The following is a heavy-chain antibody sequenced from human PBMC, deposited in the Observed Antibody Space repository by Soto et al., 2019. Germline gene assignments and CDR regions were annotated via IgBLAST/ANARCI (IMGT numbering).Heavy chain of an antibody. Sequence: GASVKVSCKASGYTFTSYAMHWVRQAPGQRLEWMGWINAGNGNTKYSQKFQGRVTSTRDTSASTAYMEQSSLRSEDTAVYYCAREGCSSTSCYNYYYYGMDVWGQGTTVTVSS. V-gene: IGHV1-3*01. CDR3: AREGCSSTSCYNYYYYGMDV. CDR2: INAGNGNT. D-gene: IGHD2-2*02. J-gene: IGHJ6*02. CDR1: GYTFTSYA.